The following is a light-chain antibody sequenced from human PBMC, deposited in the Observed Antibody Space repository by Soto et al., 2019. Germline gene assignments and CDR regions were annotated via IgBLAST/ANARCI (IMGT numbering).Light chain of an antibody. Sequence: DIVMTQSPDSLAVSLGERATINRKSSQSVFYTSDNKDYLAWYQQKSGHPPKLLIYWASSRESGVPDRFSGSGSGTDFTLTISSLQAEDVAVYYCQQYYDPPYTFGQGTKLEIK. J-gene: IGKJ2*01. CDR1: QSVFYTSDNKDY. CDR3: QQYYDPPYT. V-gene: IGKV4-1*01. CDR2: WAS.